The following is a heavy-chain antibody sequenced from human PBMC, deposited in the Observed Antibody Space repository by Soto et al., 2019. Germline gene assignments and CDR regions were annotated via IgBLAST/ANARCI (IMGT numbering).Heavy chain of an antibody. CDR1: GGTFSDFT. V-gene: IGHV1-69*01. CDR2: IIPILEAT. CDR3: ATSYCGNECQPNRAFYYVGWDV. J-gene: IGHJ6*02. Sequence: QVQLVQSGAEVRKPGSSVKVSCRASGGTFSDFTVTWVRQAPGQGLEWMGGIIPILEATKYAQTFQDRVTFTADASTSTVFMELSSLRSEDTAVYFCATSYCGNECQPNRAFYYVGWDVWGQGTTVTVSS. D-gene: IGHD2-21*01.